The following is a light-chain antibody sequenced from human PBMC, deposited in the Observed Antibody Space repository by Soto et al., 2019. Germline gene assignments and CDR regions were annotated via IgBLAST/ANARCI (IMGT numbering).Light chain of an antibody. Sequence: QSALTQPASVSGSPGQSITISCTGTSSDVGGYKYVSWYQQHPGKAPKLMIYDVSYRPSGVSNRFSGSKSGNTASLTISGLQAEDEADYFCISYTSSSTLGVVFGGGTKLTVL. CDR3: ISYTSSSTLGVV. CDR2: DVS. J-gene: IGLJ2*01. CDR1: SSDVGGYKY. V-gene: IGLV2-14*03.